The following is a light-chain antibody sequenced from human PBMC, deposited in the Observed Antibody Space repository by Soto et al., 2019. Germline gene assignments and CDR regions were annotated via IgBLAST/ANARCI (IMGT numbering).Light chain of an antibody. J-gene: IGLJ2*01. CDR1: SSDIGSYNY. CDR3: SSFTSSTTVI. CDR2: DVS. V-gene: IGLV2-14*03. Sequence: QSVLTQPASVSGSPGQSITISCTGTSSDIGSYNYVSWYQQHPGKAPKLIIYDVSHRPSGVSDRFSVSKSGNTASLTISGLQAEDEADYYCSSFTSSTTVIFGGGTKVTVL.